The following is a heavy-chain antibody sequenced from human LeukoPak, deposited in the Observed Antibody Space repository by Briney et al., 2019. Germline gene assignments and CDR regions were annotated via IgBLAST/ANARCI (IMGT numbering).Heavy chain of an antibody. V-gene: IGHV1-46*01. D-gene: IGHD1/OR15-1a*01. CDR2: INPSGGST. J-gene: IGHJ4*02. Sequence: GAAVKVSCKASGYTFTSYYMHWVRQAPGQGLEWMGIINPSGGSTSYAQKFQGRVTMTRDTSTSTVYVELSSLRSEDTAVYYCARVGGAWNNFDYWGQGTLVTVST. CDR1: GYTFTSYY. CDR3: ARVGGAWNNFDY.